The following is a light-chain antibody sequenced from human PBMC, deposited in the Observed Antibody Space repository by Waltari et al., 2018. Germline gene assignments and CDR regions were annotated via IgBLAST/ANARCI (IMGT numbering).Light chain of an antibody. CDR1: SGHSSNV. CDR2: VNSDGSH. J-gene: IGLJ3*02. Sequence: QLVLTQSPSASASLGASVKLTCTLSSGHSSNVVAWHQQQPEKGPRYLMKVNSDGSHSKGDDSPDRFSGSSSGAERYLTISSLQSEEEADYYWQTGGHGTWVFGGGTKLTVL. V-gene: IGLV4-69*01. CDR3: QTGGHGTWV.